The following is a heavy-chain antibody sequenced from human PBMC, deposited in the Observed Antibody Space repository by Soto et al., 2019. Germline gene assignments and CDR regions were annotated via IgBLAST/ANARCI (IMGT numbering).Heavy chain of an antibody. V-gene: IGHV1-2*02. CDR2: INPNSGGT. D-gene: IGHD6-13*01. Sequence: ASVKVSCKASGYTFTGYYMHWVRQAPGQGLEWMGWINPNSGGTNYAQKFQGRVTMTRDTSISTAYMELSRLRSDDTAVYYCARDTLIAAAGPIDYWGQGTLVTVS. J-gene: IGHJ4*02. CDR3: ARDTLIAAAGPIDY. CDR1: GYTFTGYY.